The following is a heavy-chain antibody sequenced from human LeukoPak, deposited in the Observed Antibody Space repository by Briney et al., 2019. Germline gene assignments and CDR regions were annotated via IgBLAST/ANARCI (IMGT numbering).Heavy chain of an antibody. D-gene: IGHD3-10*02. Sequence: RTSETLSLTCAVYGGSFSGYYWSWIRQPPGKGLECIGEINHSGSTNYNPSLKSRVTISVDTSKNQFSLKLSSVTAADTAVYYCARGYVRSVVHYYYGMDVWGQGATVTVSS. J-gene: IGHJ6*02. CDR1: GGSFSGYY. CDR3: ARGYVRSVVHYYYGMDV. V-gene: IGHV4-34*01. CDR2: INHSGST.